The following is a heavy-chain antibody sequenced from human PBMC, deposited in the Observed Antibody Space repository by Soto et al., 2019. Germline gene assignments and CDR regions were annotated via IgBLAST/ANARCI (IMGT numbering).Heavy chain of an antibody. CDR2: IYSDGTT. V-gene: IGHV3-53*01. Sequence: GGSLRLSCAASGFTVSNSYMTWVRQAPGKGLDWVSVIYSDGTTYYADSVKGRFTISRDNSKNTLYLQMNSLRAEDTAVYYWEVQLWSRGQQLVPFDYWGQGTLVTVSS. J-gene: IGHJ4*02. CDR3: EVQLWSRGQQLVPFDY. CDR1: GFTVSNSY. D-gene: IGHD6-13*01.